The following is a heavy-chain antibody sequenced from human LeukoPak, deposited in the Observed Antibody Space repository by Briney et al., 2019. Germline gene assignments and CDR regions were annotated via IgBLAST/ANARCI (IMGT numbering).Heavy chain of an antibody. Sequence: GESLKISCKGSGYRFTSDWIGWVRQMPGKGLEWMGIIYPGDSDTRYSPSFQGQVTISADKSIGTAYLQWSSLKASDTAMYYCARSVFGGLNWFDPWGQGTLVTVSS. J-gene: IGHJ5*02. CDR3: ARSVFGGLNWFDP. CDR2: IYPGDSDT. D-gene: IGHD3-3*01. V-gene: IGHV5-51*01. CDR1: GYRFTSDW.